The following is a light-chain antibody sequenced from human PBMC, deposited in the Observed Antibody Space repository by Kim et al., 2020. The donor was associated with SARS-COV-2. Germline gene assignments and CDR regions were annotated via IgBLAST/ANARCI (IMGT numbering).Light chain of an antibody. V-gene: IGKV1-8*01. J-gene: IGKJ4*01. CDR3: QQYYNYPPT. Sequence: AYTGDRVTITCRASQNISSYLAWYQQKPGKAPNLLIYTASTLQSGVPSRFSGSGSGTDFTLTISCLQSEDFATYYCQQYYNYPPTFGGGTKVDIK. CDR1: QNISSY. CDR2: TAS.